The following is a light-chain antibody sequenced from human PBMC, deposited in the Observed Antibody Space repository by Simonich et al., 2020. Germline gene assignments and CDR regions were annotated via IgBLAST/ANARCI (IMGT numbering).Light chain of an antibody. Sequence: DIVMTPSPDSLAVSLGERATINCTSSQSVLYSSNNKNYLAWYQQKPGQPPKLLIYWASTRESGVPDRFSGSGSGTDFTLTISSLQAEDVAVYYCQQYYSTPPMYTFGQGTKLEIK. V-gene: IGKV4-1*01. CDR2: WAS. J-gene: IGKJ2*01. CDR3: QQYYSTPPMYT. CDR1: QSVLYSSNNKNY.